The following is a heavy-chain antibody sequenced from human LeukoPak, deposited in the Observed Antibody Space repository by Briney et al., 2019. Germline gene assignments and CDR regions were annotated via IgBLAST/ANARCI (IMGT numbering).Heavy chain of an antibody. CDR2: IIPIFGTA. CDR1: GGTFSSYA. J-gene: IGHJ5*02. CDR3: ARSRSYSSNWFDP. Sequence: ASVKVSCKASGGTFSSYAISWVRQAPGQGLEWMGGIIPIFGTANYAQKFQGRVTITADESTSTAYMELSSLRSEDTAVYYCARSRSYSSNWFDPWGQGTLVTVSS. V-gene: IGHV1-69*13. D-gene: IGHD6-19*01.